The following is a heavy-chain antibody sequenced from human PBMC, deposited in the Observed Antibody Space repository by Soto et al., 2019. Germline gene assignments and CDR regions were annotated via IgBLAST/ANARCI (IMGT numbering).Heavy chain of an antibody. V-gene: IGHV3-23*01. CDR1: GFSFSTYA. J-gene: IGHJ6*02. CDR3: AKGVNYYDSSGYYSYYYNGMDV. CDR2: ISGSGGST. Sequence: VQLLESGGNLAQPGGSLRLSCAASGFSFSTYAMSWVRQAPGEGLEWVSAISGSGGSTYYADSVKGRFTISRDNSKSTLYLQMNSLRADDTAVYYCAKGVNYYDSSGYYSYYYNGMDVWGQGTTVTVSS. D-gene: IGHD3-22*01.